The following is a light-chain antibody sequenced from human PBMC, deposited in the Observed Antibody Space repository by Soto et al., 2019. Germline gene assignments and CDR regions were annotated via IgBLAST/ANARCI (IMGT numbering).Light chain of an antibody. V-gene: IGKV1-5*03. CDR2: RAS. CDR3: QQYNSYPFT. J-gene: IGKJ3*01. Sequence: DIQMTQPPSTLSAFVGDGVTITCRASQTIISWLAWYQQKPGKAPKLLIYRASSLETGVPSRFSGSGSGTEFTLTISSLQPDDVATYYCQQYNSYPFTFGPGTKVAIK. CDR1: QTIISW.